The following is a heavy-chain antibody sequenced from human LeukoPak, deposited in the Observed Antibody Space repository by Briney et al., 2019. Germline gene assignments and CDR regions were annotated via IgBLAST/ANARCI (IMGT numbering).Heavy chain of an antibody. J-gene: IGHJ4*02. CDR3: ARQGYSYRYIDY. D-gene: IGHD5-18*01. CDR2: IYYSGST. V-gene: IGHV4-39*01. Sequence: SETLSLTCTVSGGSLSSSSYYWDWIRQPPGKGLEWIGNIYYSGSTFYNPSLTSRVTISVDTSRKQFSLQLSSVTAADTAAYYCARQGYSYRYIDYWGQGTLVTVSS. CDR1: GGSLSSSSYY.